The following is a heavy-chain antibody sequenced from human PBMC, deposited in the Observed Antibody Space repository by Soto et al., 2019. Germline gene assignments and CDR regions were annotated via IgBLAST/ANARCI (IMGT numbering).Heavy chain of an antibody. Sequence: ASVKVSCKASGGTFSSYAISWVRQAPGQGLEWMGGIIPIFGTANYAQKFQGRVTITADKSTSTAYMELSSLRSEDTAVYYCARSLSYSRSHRYYYGMDVWGQGNTVTVSS. J-gene: IGHJ6*02. CDR1: GGTFSSYA. CDR3: ARSLSYSRSHRYYYGMDV. CDR2: IIPIFGTA. D-gene: IGHD6-6*01. V-gene: IGHV1-69*06.